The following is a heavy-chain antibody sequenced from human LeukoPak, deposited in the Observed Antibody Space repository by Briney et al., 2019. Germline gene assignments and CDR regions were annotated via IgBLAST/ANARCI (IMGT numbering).Heavy chain of an antibody. CDR1: GYTFTSYD. Sequence: VASVKVSCKASGYTFTSYDINWVRQATGQGLEWMGWMNPNSGNTGYAQKFQGRVTMTRNTSISTAYMELSSLRSEDTAVYYCASCIPKDSTSCSLGAFDIWGQGTMVTVSS. D-gene: IGHD2-2*01. CDR3: ASCIPKDSTSCSLGAFDI. J-gene: IGHJ3*02. V-gene: IGHV1-8*01. CDR2: MNPNSGNT.